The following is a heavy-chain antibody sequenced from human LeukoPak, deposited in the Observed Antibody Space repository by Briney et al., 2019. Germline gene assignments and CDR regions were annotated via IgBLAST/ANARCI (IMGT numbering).Heavy chain of an antibody. J-gene: IGHJ4*02. CDR1: GGSISSGGYY. CDR3: ARHQYYYALEAIDC. Sequence: PSETLSLTCTVSGGSISSGGYYWSWIRQPPGKGLEWIGYIYYSGSTNYNPSLKSRVTISVDTSKNQFSLKLSSVTAADTAVYCCARHQYYYALEAIDCWGQGTLVTVSS. V-gene: IGHV4-61*08. CDR2: IYYSGST. D-gene: IGHD3-10*01.